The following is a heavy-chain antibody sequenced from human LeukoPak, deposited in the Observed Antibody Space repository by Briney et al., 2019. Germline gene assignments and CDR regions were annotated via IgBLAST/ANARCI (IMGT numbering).Heavy chain of an antibody. J-gene: IGHJ4*02. CDR3: ARHSEFLGD. V-gene: IGHV4-39*01. CDR2: IYYSGST. D-gene: IGHD2/OR15-2a*01. CDR1: GGSISSSSYY. Sequence: PSETLSLTCTVSGGSISSSSYYRGWIRQPPGKGLEWIGSIYYSGSTYYNPSLKSRVTISVDTSKNQFSLELSSVTAADTAVYYCARHSEFLGDWGQGTLVTVSS.